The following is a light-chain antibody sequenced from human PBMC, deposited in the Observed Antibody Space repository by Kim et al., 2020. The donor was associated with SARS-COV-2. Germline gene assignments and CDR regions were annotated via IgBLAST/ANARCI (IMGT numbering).Light chain of an antibody. CDR2: GAS. V-gene: IGKV3-15*01. CDR3: QQYNNWPYT. Sequence: SGSRGERATLSCRATQRVSSSLAWYQRKAGQAPRLLICGASTRATGLPARFSASGSGTEFTLTISSLQSEDFAVYYCQQYNNWPYTFGQGTKLEI. J-gene: IGKJ2*01. CDR1: QRVSSS.